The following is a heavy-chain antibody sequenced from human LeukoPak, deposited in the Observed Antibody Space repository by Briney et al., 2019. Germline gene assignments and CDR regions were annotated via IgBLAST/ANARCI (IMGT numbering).Heavy chain of an antibody. J-gene: IGHJ3*02. CDR2: ITRGSIYT. Sequence: GGSLRLSCAASGFTFSNYNMNWVRQTPGKGLEWVSSITRGSIYTFYADSVKGRFTISRDNSKNTLYLQMNSLRAEDTAVYYCAKELRSWTRGAFDIWGQGTMVTVSS. D-gene: IGHD6-13*01. CDR3: AKELRSWTRGAFDI. V-gene: IGHV3-21*01. CDR1: GFTFSNYN.